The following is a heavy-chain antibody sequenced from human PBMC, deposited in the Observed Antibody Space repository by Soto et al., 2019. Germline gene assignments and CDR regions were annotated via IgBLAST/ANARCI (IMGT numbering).Heavy chain of an antibody. CDR3: AKDIITMIGSLHSQKDPTSRLYYYYGMDV. Sequence: GGSLRLSCAASGFTVSNDGMHWVRQAPCKGLEWVAIRWLDGDNKYYADSVKGRFTISRDNSKNTLYLQMNSLRAEDTAVYYCAKDIITMIGSLHSQKDPTSRLYYYYGMDVWGQGTTVTVSS. V-gene: IGHV3-33*06. CDR2: RWLDGDNK. J-gene: IGHJ6*02. CDR1: GFTVSNDG. D-gene: IGHD3-22*01.